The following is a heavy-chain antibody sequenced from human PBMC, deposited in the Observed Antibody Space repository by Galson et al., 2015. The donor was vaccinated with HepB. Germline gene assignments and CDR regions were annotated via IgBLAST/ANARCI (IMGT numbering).Heavy chain of an antibody. D-gene: IGHD1-26*01. J-gene: IGHJ4*02. CDR1: GFTFSNAW. V-gene: IGHV3-15*07. Sequence: SLRLSCAASGFTFSNAWMNWVRQAPGKGLEWVGRIKSKTDGGTTDYAAPVKGRFTISRDDSKNTLYLQMNSLKTEDTAVYYCTTGHMGWELLRPFDYWGQGTLVTVSS. CDR2: IKSKTDGGTT. CDR3: TTGHMGWELLRPFDY.